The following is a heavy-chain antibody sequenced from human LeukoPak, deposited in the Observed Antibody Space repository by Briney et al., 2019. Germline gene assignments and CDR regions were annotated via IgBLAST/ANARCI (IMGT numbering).Heavy chain of an antibody. D-gene: IGHD3-10*01. V-gene: IGHV1-2*02. CDR2: INPNSGGT. CDR3: ARGVFPTSYFDY. J-gene: IGHJ4*02. CDR1: GYTFTGYY. Sequence: ASVKVSCKASGYTFTGYYMHWVRQAPGQGLEWMGWINPNSGGTNYAQKFQGRVTMTRDTSISTAYMELSRPRSDDTAVYYCARGVFPTSYFDYWGQGTLVTVSS.